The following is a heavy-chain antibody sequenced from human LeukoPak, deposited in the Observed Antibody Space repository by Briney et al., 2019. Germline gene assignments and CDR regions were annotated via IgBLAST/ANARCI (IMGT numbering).Heavy chain of an antibody. CDR2: IYTSGST. V-gene: IGHV4-4*09. D-gene: IGHD3-10*01. J-gene: IGHJ3*02. CDR1: GGSISSYY. Sequence: SETLSLTCTVSGGSISSYYWSWIRQPPGKGLEWIGYIYTSGSTNYNPSLKSRDTISVDTSKNQFSLKLSSVTAADTAVYYCARHGDYYDAFDIWGQGTMVTVSS. CDR3: ARHGDYYDAFDI.